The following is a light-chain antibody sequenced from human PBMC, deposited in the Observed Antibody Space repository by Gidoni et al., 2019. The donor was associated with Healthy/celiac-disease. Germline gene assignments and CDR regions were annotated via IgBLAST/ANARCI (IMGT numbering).Light chain of an antibody. J-gene: IGKJ5*01. CDR3: QQYYSTPLT. CDR2: WAS. CDR1: PSVLYSSNNKNY. V-gene: IGKV4-1*01. Sequence: DIMMTPSPVSLAVSMGERATINCKSSPSVLYSSNNKNYLAWYQQKPGQPPKLLIYWASTRESGVPDRFSGSGSGTDFTLTISSLQAEDVAVYYCQQYYSTPLTFGQGTRLEIK.